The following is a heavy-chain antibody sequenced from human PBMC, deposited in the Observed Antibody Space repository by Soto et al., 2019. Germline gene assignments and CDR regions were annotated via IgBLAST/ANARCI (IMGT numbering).Heavy chain of an antibody. CDR3: ARVAAAGMAGYYYYYMDV. CDR1: GGSISSYY. V-gene: IGHV4-59*01. Sequence: SETLSLTCTVSGGSISSYYWSWIRQPPGKGLEWIGYIYYSGSTNYNPSLKSRVTISVDTSKNQFSLKLSSVTAADTAVYYCARVAAAGMAGYYYYYMDVWGKGTTVTVSS. D-gene: IGHD6-13*01. CDR2: IYYSGST. J-gene: IGHJ6*03.